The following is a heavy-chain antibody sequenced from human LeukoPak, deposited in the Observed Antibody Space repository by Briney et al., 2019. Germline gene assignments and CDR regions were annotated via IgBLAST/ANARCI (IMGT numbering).Heavy chain of an antibody. D-gene: IGHD1-1*01. CDR2: ISSNGGST. V-gene: IGHV3-64*01. CDR3: ARDRLATRYMERFAPDAFDI. Sequence: GGSLRLSCAPSVFPFSSYAMHWVRQAPGKGLEYVSAISSNGGSTYYANSVKGRFTISRDNSKNTLYLQMGSLRAEDMALYYCARDRLATRYMERFAPDAFDIWGQGTMVTVYS. CDR1: VFPFSSYA. J-gene: IGHJ3*02.